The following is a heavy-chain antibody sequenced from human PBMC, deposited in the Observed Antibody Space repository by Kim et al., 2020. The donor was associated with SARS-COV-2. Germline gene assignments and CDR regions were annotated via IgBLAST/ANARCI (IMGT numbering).Heavy chain of an antibody. D-gene: IGHD4-17*01. J-gene: IGHJ4*02. CDR3: ARPYGGSDY. V-gene: IGHV3-30-3*01. Sequence: GGSLRLSCAASGFTFISYAMHWVRQAPGKVLEWSAVISCDGSNKYYADPVTVRFTISRDSSKNTLYLQMNSLRAEDTAVYYCARPYGGSDYWGQGTLGTVSS. CDR1: GFTFISYA. CDR2: ISCDGSNK.